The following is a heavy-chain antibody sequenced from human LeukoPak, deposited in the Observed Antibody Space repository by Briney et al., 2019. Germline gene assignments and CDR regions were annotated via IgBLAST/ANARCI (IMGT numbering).Heavy chain of an antibody. V-gene: IGHV4-59*10. CDR3: ARGPYSYDSAGAFDI. CDR2: ISSSGST. Sequence: SETLSLTCAVYGGSFSDYYWSWIRQPAGKRLEWIGGISSSGSTNYNPSLKSRVTISVDTSKNKFSLKLSSVTAADTAVYFCARGPYSYDSAGAFDIWGQGTMVTVSS. CDR1: GGSFSDYY. J-gene: IGHJ3*02. D-gene: IGHD3-22*01.